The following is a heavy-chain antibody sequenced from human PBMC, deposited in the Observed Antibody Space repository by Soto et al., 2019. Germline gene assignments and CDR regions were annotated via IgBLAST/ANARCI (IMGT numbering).Heavy chain of an antibody. Sequence: SETLSLTCTVSGGSISSSSYYWGWIRQPPGKGLEWIGSIYYSGSTYYNPSLKSRVTISVDTSKNQFSLKLSSVTAADTAVYYCARPAGRITGTTWWFDPWGQGTLVTVSS. D-gene: IGHD1-7*01. CDR2: IYYSGST. V-gene: IGHV4-39*01. CDR1: GGSISSSSYY. CDR3: ARPAGRITGTTWWFDP. J-gene: IGHJ5*02.